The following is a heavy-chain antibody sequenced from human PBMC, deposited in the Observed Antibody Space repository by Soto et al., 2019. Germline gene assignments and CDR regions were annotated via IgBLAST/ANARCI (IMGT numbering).Heavy chain of an antibody. Sequence: QVHLVQSGAEVKKPGASVKVSCKGSGYDFTTYGITWVRQAPGQGLEWMAWISAHNGNTDYARKLQGRVTVTRDTSPSTEYMKLGSVSPDDTAMYFCARGRYGDYWGQGALVTVSS. CDR2: ISAHNGNT. V-gene: IGHV1-18*01. D-gene: IGHD1-1*01. J-gene: IGHJ4*02. CDR1: GYDFTTYG. CDR3: ARGRYGDY.